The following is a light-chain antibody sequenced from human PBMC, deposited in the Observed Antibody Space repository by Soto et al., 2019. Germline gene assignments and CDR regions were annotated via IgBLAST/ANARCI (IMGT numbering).Light chain of an antibody. CDR1: SSDVGGYNF. CDR2: DVS. CDR3: CSYAGSFTWV. V-gene: IGLV2-11*01. Sequence: QSALTQPRSVSGSPGQSVTISCTGTSSDVGGYNFVSWCQHHPGKAPKLMIYDVSLRPSGVPDRFSGSKSGNTASLTISGLQAEDEADYYCCSYAGSFTWVFGGGTKVTV. J-gene: IGLJ3*02.